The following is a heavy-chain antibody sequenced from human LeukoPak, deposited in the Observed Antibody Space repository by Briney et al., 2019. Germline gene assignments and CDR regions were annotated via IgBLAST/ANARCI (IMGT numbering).Heavy chain of an antibody. D-gene: IGHD3-10*01. CDR3: ATMVRGVISRRLYYYYYMDV. V-gene: IGHV4-59*01. J-gene: IGHJ6*03. CDR1: GGSISSYY. CDR2: IYYSGST. Sequence: SETLSLTCTVSGGSISSYYWSWIRQPPGKGLEWIGYIYYSGSTNYNPSLKSRVTISVYTSKNQFSLKLSSVTAADTAVYYCATMVRGVISRRLYYYYYMDVWGKGTTVTISS.